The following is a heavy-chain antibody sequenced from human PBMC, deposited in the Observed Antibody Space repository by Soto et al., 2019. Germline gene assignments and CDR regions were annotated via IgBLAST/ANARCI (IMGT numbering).Heavy chain of an antibody. D-gene: IGHD3-10*01. CDR2: IYYSGST. J-gene: IGHJ6*02. CDR3: HGSGSKGYYYYYGMDV. V-gene: IGHV4-31*03. Sequence: VQLQESGPGLVKPSQTLSLTCTVSAGSISSGGYYWSWISKHPGKGLEWIGYIYYSGSTYYNPSLKSRVTKSVDSSKNQFSLKLSSVTAADTAVYYCHGSGSKGYYYYYGMDVWGQGTTVTVSS. CDR1: AGSISSGGYY.